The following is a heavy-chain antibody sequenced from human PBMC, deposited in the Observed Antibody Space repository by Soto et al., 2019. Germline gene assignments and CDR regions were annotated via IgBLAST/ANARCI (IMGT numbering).Heavy chain of an antibody. D-gene: IGHD6-13*01. CDR2: IYYSGST. Sequence: SETLSLTCTVSGGSISSYYWSWIRQPPGKGLEWIGYIYYSGSTNYNPSLKSRVTISVDTSKNQFSLKLSSVTAADTAVYYCATRYSSPPHFDYWGQGTLVTVSS. CDR1: GGSISSYY. J-gene: IGHJ4*02. CDR3: ATRYSSPPHFDY. V-gene: IGHV4-59*08.